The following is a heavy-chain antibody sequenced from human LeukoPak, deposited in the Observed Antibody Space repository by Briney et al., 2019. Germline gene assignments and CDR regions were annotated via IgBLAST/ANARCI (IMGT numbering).Heavy chain of an antibody. V-gene: IGHV4-59*01. Sequence: SETLSLTCTVSGGSISSYYWSWIRQPPGKGLEWIGYIYYSGGTNYNPSLKSRVTISVDTSKNQFSLKLSSVTAADTAVYYCARGFETYYDYVWGSYRYWFDPWGQGTLVTVSS. CDR2: IYYSGGT. CDR1: GGSISSYY. D-gene: IGHD3-16*02. CDR3: ARGFETYYDYVWGSYRYWFDP. J-gene: IGHJ5*02.